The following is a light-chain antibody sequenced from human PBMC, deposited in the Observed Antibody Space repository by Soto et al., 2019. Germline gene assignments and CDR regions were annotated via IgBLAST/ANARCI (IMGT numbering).Light chain of an antibody. J-gene: IGKJ4*01. CDR1: QNIDIY. CDR3: QQTSNTPQT. V-gene: IGKV1-39*01. CDR2: GAS. Sequence: DIQMTHSPSSLSASVGDRVTITCRASQNIDIYLHWYQQKPGTAPKFLIYGASSLQSGVPSRFSGSGSGTDFTLTIRSLQPEDFATYYCQQTSNTPQTFGGGTKVDIK.